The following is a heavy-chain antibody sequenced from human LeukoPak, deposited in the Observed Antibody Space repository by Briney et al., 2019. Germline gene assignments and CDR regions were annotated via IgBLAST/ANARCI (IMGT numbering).Heavy chain of an antibody. D-gene: IGHD3-10*01. CDR1: GYTFTSYA. Sequence: AASVKVSFTASGYTFTSYAMHWVRQAPGQRLEWMGWINAGNGNTKYSQKFQGRVTITRDTSASTAYMELSSLRSEDTAVYYCARDHYGSGSYYGDAFDIWGQGTMVTVSS. CDR2: INAGNGNT. CDR3: ARDHYGSGSYYGDAFDI. V-gene: IGHV1-3*01. J-gene: IGHJ3*02.